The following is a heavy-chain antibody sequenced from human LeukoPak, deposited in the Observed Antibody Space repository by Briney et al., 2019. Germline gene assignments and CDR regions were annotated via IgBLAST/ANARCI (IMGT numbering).Heavy chain of an antibody. Sequence: PSETLSLTCTVSGGSISSYYWSWIRQPPGKGLEWIGYLYYSGSTNYNPSLRGRVTISVDTSKNQFSLNLNSVTAADTAVYYCARRGPGNWYFDLWGRGTLVTVSS. CDR3: ARRGPGNWYFDL. CDR2: LYYSGST. V-gene: IGHV4-59*08. J-gene: IGHJ2*01. CDR1: GGSISSYY.